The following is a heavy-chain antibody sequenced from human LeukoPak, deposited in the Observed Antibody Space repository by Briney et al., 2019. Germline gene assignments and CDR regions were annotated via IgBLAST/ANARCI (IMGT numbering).Heavy chain of an antibody. Sequence: SETLSLTCTVSGGSISSYYWNWIRQPPGKGLEWIGYIYYSGSTNYNPSLKSRVTISVDTSKNQFSLKLSSVTAADTAVYYCARIQEDSSSWSPYYYYYGMDVWGQGTTVTVSS. CDR1: GGSISSYY. CDR2: IYYSGST. CDR3: ARIQEDSSSWSPYYYYYGMDV. J-gene: IGHJ6*02. V-gene: IGHV4-59*01. D-gene: IGHD6-13*01.